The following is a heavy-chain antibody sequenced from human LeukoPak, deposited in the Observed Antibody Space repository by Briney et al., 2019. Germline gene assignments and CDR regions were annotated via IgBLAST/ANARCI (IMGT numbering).Heavy chain of an antibody. CDR2: IYYSGST. J-gene: IGHJ3*02. D-gene: IGHD1-1*01. V-gene: IGHV4-39*01. CDR3: ARNGDAFDI. CDR1: GGSISSSSYY. Sequence: SETLSLTCTVSGGSISSSSYYWGWIRQPPWKGLEWIGSIYYSGSTYYNPSLKSRVTISVDTSKNQFSLKLSSVTAADTAVYYCARNGDAFDIWGQGTMVTVSS.